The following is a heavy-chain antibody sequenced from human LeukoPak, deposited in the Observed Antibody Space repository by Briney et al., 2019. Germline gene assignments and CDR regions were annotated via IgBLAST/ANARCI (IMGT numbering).Heavy chain of an antibody. D-gene: IGHD6-13*01. V-gene: IGHV4-39*01. CDR3: ARNVGRSSWNSGFDY. CDR1: GDSISSDYYY. CDR2: IYYSGNT. J-gene: IGHJ4*02. Sequence: SETLSLTCTVSGDSISSDYYYWGWIRQPPGKGLEWIGTIYYSGNTYYNPSLKSRVTISVDTSKKQFSLKLRFVTAADTAIYYCARNVGRSSWNSGFDYWGQGTLVTVSS.